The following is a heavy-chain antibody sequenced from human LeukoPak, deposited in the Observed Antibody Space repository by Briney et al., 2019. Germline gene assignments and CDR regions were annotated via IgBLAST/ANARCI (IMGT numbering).Heavy chain of an antibody. CDR2: IYYSGST. J-gene: IGHJ1*01. D-gene: IGHD3-22*01. CDR1: GGSISSSNYY. V-gene: IGHV4-39*01. Sequence: SETLSLTCTVSGGSISSSNYYWAWIRQPPGKGLEWIGSIYYSGSTYYNPSLESRVTISVDTSKNQFSLRLSSVTAADTAVYYCASSYYYDSSGYRFQHWGQGTLVTVSS. CDR3: ASSYYYDSSGYRFQH.